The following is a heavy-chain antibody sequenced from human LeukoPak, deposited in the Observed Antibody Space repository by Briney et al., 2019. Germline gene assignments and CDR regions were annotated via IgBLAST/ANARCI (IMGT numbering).Heavy chain of an antibody. J-gene: IGHJ6*02. Sequence: GGSLRLSCAASGFTFSSYAMSWVRQAPGKGLEWVSAISGSGGSTYYADSVKGRFTISRDNSKNTLYLQMNSLRAEDTAVYYCAKDRSVKEGYGDFYYYYYYGMDVWGQGTTVTVSS. CDR3: AKDRSVKEGYGDFYYYYYYGMDV. CDR1: GFTFSSYA. CDR2: ISGSGGST. V-gene: IGHV3-23*01. D-gene: IGHD4-17*01.